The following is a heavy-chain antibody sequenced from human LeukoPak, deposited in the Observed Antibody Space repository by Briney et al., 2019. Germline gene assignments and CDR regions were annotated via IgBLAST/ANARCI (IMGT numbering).Heavy chain of an antibody. Sequence: SQTLSLTCTVSGGSISSYYWSWIRQPPGKGLEWIGYIYYSGSTNYNPSLKSRVTISVGTSKNQFSLKLSSVTAADTAVYYCARGPYSSSWYYGAYFDYWGQGTLVTVSS. J-gene: IGHJ4*02. D-gene: IGHD6-13*01. CDR2: IYYSGST. CDR1: GGSISSYY. V-gene: IGHV4-59*01. CDR3: ARGPYSSSWYYGAYFDY.